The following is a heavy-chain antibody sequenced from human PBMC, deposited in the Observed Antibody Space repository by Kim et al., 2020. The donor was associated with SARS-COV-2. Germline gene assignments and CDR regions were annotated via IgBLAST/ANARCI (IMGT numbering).Heavy chain of an antibody. CDR1: GYTFIMYA. J-gene: IGHJ5*02. CDR2: INPFNGNI. Sequence: ASVKVSCKASGYTFIMYALHWVRQAPGQRLEWMGWINPFNGNIKYSEKFHDRVTITMDTSASTVHMELNSLRSEDTAVYYCARATGGWSVFDPWGQGSLVTVSS. V-gene: IGHV1-3*01. CDR3: ARATGGWSVFDP. D-gene: IGHD6-19*01.